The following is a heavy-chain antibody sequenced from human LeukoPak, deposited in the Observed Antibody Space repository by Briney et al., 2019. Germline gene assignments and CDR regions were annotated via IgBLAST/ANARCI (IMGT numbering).Heavy chain of an antibody. CDR3: ARQFCSSTSCYDPYALQV. Sequence: PGESLKISCKGSGYSFSTYWIAWVRQMPGKGLEWMGIIYPGDSNTRYSPSFQGQVTISADKSINTAYLQWSSLKASDTAMYYCARQFCSSTSCYDPYALQVWGQGTTITVSS. D-gene: IGHD2-2*01. J-gene: IGHJ6*02. V-gene: IGHV5-51*01. CDR2: IYPGDSNT. CDR1: GYSFSTYW.